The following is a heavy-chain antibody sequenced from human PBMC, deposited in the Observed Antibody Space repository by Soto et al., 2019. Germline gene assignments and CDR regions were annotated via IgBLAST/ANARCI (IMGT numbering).Heavy chain of an antibody. V-gene: IGHV1-18*01. CDR2: ISAYNGNT. CDR1: GYTFTRYG. Sequence: GASVKVSCKASGYTFTRYGISWVRQAPGQGLEWMGWISAYNGNTNYAQKLQGRVTMTTDTSTSTAYMELRSLRSDDTAVYYCAGDWFGEQQLVRGYYFDYWGQGTLVTVSS. J-gene: IGHJ4*02. D-gene: IGHD6-13*01. CDR3: AGDWFGEQQLVRGYYFDY.